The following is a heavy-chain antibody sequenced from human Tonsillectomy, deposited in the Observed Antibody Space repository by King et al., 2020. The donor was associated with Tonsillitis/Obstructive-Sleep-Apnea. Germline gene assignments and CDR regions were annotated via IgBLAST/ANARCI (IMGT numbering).Heavy chain of an antibody. Sequence: QLQESGPGLVKPSETLSLTCTVSGGSISSSSYYWGWIRQPPGKGLEWIGSIYYSGSTYYNPSLKSRVTISVDTSTNQFSLKLSSVTAADTAVYYCARLVAAAGKFDYWGQGTLVTVAS. J-gene: IGHJ4*02. CDR3: ARLVAAAGKFDY. CDR1: GGSISSSSYY. D-gene: IGHD6-13*01. CDR2: IYYSGST. V-gene: IGHV4-39*01.